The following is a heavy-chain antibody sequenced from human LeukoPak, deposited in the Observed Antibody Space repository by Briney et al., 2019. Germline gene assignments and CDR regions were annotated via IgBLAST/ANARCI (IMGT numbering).Heavy chain of an antibody. J-gene: IGHJ5*02. Sequence: SVKVSCKASGGTFSSYAISWVRQAPGQGLEWMGRIIPILGIANYAQKFQGRVTITADKSTSTAYMELSSLRSEDTAVYYCARGGYCSGGSCYRNWFDPWGQGTLVTVSS. D-gene: IGHD2-15*01. CDR1: GGTFSSYA. CDR2: IIPILGIA. V-gene: IGHV1-69*04. CDR3: ARGGYCSGGSCYRNWFDP.